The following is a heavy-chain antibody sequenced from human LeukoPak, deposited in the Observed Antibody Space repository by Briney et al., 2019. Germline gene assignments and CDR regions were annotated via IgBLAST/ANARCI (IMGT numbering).Heavy chain of an antibody. CDR3: ARVPSPGYSYGHPYYFDY. D-gene: IGHD5-18*01. J-gene: IGHJ4*02. CDR2: ISSSSSTI. CDR1: GFTFSSYS. Sequence: GGSLRLSCAASGFTFSSYSMNWVRQAPGKGLEWVSYISSSSSTIYYADSLKGRFTISRDNAKNSLFLQMNSLRAEDTAVYYCARVPSPGYSYGHPYYFDYWGQGTLVTVSS. V-gene: IGHV3-48*04.